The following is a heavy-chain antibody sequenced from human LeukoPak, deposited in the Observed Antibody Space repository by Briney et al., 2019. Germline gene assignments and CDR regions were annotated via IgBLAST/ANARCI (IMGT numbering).Heavy chain of an antibody. J-gene: IGHJ3*02. CDR3: ARGYYYDSSGFGPAHDAFDI. D-gene: IGHD3-22*01. V-gene: IGHV1-69*05. Sequence: GASVKVSCKASGGTFSSYAISWVRQAPGQGLEWMGGIIPIFGTANYAQKFQGRVTITTDESTSTAYMELSSLRSEDTAVYYCARGYYYDSSGFGPAHDAFDIWGQGTMVTVSS. CDR2: IIPIFGTA. CDR1: GGTFSSYA.